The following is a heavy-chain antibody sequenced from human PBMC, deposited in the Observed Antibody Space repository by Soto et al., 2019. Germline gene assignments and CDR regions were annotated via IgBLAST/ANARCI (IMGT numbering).Heavy chain of an antibody. CDR3: AKQGYYYGSGSYDIPTVIDY. CDR1: GFTFSSYA. J-gene: IGHJ4*02. V-gene: IGHV3-23*01. Sequence: GGSLRLSCAASGFTFSSYAMSWVRQAPGKGLEWVSAISGSGGSTYYVDSVKGRFTISRDNSKNTLYLQMNSLRAEDTAVYYCAKQGYYYGSGSYDIPTVIDYWGQGTLVTVSS. CDR2: ISGSGGST. D-gene: IGHD3-10*01.